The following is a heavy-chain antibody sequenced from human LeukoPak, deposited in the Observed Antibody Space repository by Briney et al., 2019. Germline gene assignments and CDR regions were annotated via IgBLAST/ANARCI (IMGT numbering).Heavy chain of an antibody. CDR1: GGTFSSYA. CDR2: IIPILGIA. D-gene: IGHD6-13*01. CDR3: ARIGAGSSRDY. Sequence: GSSVKVSCKASGGTFSSYAISWVRQAPGQGLEWMGRIIPILGIANYAQKFQGRVTITADKSTSTAYMELSSLRSEDTAVYYCARIGAGSSRDYWGQGTLVTVPS. V-gene: IGHV1-69*04. J-gene: IGHJ4*02.